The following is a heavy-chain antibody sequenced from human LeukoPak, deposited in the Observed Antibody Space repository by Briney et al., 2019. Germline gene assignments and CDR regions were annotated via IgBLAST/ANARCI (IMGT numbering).Heavy chain of an antibody. CDR2: MNPNTGAT. CDR1: GYTFISHD. Sequence: GASVTVSCKASGYTFISHDINWVRQATGQRLEWMGWMNPNTGATGYAQNFQGRVTMTRDTSISTAYMELNSLRSEDTAVYYCARLSETPVYYYSSGYYYLDSWGQGTLVTVSS. V-gene: IGHV1-8*01. CDR3: ARLSETPVYYYSSGYYYLDS. J-gene: IGHJ4*02. D-gene: IGHD3-22*01.